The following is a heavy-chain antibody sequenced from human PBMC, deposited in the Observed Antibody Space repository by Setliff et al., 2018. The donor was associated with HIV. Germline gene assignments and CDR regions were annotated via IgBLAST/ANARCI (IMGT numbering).Heavy chain of an antibody. Sequence: SETLSLTCTVSGGSVNSQSNYWNWIRQPAGKGLEWLGHIYISRSTNYNPSFKGRVAMSVDRSKNQFSLKLSSVTAADTAVYHCARARRSTLYITTFDSWGQGTLVTVSS. CDR1: GGSVNSQSNY. D-gene: IGHD3-22*01. CDR3: ARARRSTLYITTFDS. CDR2: IYISRST. J-gene: IGHJ4*02. V-gene: IGHV4-61*09.